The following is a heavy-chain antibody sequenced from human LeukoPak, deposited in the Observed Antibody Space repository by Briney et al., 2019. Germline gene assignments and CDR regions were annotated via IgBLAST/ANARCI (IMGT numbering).Heavy chain of an antibody. J-gene: IGHJ4*02. CDR3: AKRYCSSTSCYYDY. D-gene: IGHD2-2*01. Sequence: GGSLRLSCAASGFTFSSYAMSWFRQAPGKGLEWVSAISGSGGSTYYADSVKGRFTISRDNSKNTLYLQMNSLRAEDTAVYYCAKRYCSSTSCYYDYWGQGTLVTVSS. CDR1: GFTFSSYA. CDR2: ISGSGGST. V-gene: IGHV3-23*01.